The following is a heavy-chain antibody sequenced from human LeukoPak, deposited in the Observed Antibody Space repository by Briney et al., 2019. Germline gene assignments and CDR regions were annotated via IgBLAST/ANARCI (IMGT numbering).Heavy chain of an antibody. CDR3: ARVGIPDLMDGDLNWFDP. V-gene: IGHV4-59*01. J-gene: IGHJ5*02. CDR1: GGSISSYY. D-gene: IGHD4-17*01. CDR2: IYYSGST. Sequence: SETLSLTCTVSGGSISSYYWSWIRQPPGKGLEWIGYIYYSGSTNYNPSLKGRVTISVDTSKNQFSLKLSSVTAADTAVYYCARVGIPDLMDGDLNWFDPWGQGTLVTVSS.